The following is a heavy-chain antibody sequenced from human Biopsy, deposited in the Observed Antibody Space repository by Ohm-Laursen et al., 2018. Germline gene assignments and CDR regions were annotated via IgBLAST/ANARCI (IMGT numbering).Heavy chain of an antibody. CDR2: ISPKSGGT. CDR1: GFSFTGYY. Sequence: SVKVSCKASGFSFTGYYIHWVRQAPGQGLEWMGWISPKSGGTNYAQKFQGNITMTKNTSMSTAYMEMSRLRSDDTAVYYCALQSVAQMKNFDYWGQGTLVTVPS. J-gene: IGHJ4*02. D-gene: IGHD6-19*01. CDR3: ALQSVAQMKNFDY. V-gene: IGHV1-2*02.